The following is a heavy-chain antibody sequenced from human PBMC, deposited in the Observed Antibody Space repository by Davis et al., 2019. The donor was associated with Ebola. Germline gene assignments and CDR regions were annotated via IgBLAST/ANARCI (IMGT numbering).Heavy chain of an antibody. Sequence: PGGSLRLSCAASGFTFSSYSMNWVRQAPGKGLEWVSSISSSSSYIYYADSVKGRFTISRDNAKNSLYLQMNSLRAEDTAVYYCARDRYGGYELDYWGQGTLVTVSS. V-gene: IGHV3-21*01. J-gene: IGHJ4*02. D-gene: IGHD5-12*01. CDR3: ARDRYGGYELDY. CDR2: ISSSSSYI. CDR1: GFTFSSYS.